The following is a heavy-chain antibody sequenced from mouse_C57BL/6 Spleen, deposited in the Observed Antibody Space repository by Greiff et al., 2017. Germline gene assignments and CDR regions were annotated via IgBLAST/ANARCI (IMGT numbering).Heavy chain of an antibody. Sequence: QVQLQQPGAELVRPGSSVKLSCKASGYTFTSYWMHWVKQRPIQGLEWIGNIDPSDSETHYNQKFKDKATLTVDKSSSTAYMQLSSLTSEDSAVYYGARGGTYYGLMDYWGQGTSVTVSS. V-gene: IGHV1-52*01. CDR2: IDPSDSET. D-gene: IGHD1-1*01. CDR1: GYTFTSYW. J-gene: IGHJ4*01. CDR3: ARGGTYYGLMDY.